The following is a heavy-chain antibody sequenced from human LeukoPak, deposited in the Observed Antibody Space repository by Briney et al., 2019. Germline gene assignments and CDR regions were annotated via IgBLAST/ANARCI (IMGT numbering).Heavy chain of an antibody. Sequence: SEALSLTCAVYGGSFSGYYWSWIRQPPGKGLEWIGEINHSGSTNYNPSLKSRVTISVDTSKNQFSLKLSSVTAADTAVYYCASLWPYQLSAFDIWGQGTMVTVSS. J-gene: IGHJ3*02. CDR2: INHSGST. CDR3: ASLWPYQLSAFDI. D-gene: IGHD2-2*01. CDR1: GGSFSGYY. V-gene: IGHV4-34*01.